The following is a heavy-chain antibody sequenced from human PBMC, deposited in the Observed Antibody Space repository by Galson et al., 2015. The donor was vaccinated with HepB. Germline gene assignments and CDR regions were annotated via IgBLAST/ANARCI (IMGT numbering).Heavy chain of an antibody. CDR3: ARDQGYIAAAGTHYYYGMDV. CDR2: ISSSSYI. CDR1: GFTFSSYS. V-gene: IGHV3-21*01. J-gene: IGHJ6*02. Sequence: SLRLSCAASGFTFSSYSMNWVRQAPGKGLEWVSSISSSSYIYYADSVKGRFTISRDNAKNSLYLQMNSLRAEDTAVYYCARDQGYIAAAGTHYYYGMDVWGQGTTVTVSS. D-gene: IGHD6-13*01.